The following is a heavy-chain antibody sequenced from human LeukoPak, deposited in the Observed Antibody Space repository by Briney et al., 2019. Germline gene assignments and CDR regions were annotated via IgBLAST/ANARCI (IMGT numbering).Heavy chain of an antibody. Sequence: GESLRISCKGSGYSFTNYRISWVRHMPGRGLEWMGWIDASDSYTNYSPSFQGQVTISADKSITTAYLQWSSLKASDTAVYYCARSSGGWHFDYWAQGTLVAVSS. J-gene: IGHJ4*02. CDR2: IDASDSYT. CDR1: GYSFTNYR. CDR3: ARSSGGWHFDY. V-gene: IGHV5-10-1*04. D-gene: IGHD6-19*01.